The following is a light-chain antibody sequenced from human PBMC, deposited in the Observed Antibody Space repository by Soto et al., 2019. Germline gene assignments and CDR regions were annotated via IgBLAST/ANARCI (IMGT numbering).Light chain of an antibody. Sequence: DIQMTQSPSTLSASVGDRVTITCRASQSISNWLAWYQQKPGKAPKLLIFDASSLENGVPSRFTGSRSGTEFTLTISSLQPDDFATYYCQHLYTFGQGTKLEIK. CDR3: QHLYT. CDR2: DAS. V-gene: IGKV1-5*01. CDR1: QSISNW. J-gene: IGKJ2*01.